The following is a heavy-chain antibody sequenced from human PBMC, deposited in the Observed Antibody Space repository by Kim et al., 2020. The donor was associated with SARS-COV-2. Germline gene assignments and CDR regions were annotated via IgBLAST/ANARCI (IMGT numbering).Heavy chain of an antibody. CDR3: ASGGYCSGGSCSDSAYAFDI. CDR1: GYSFTSYW. D-gene: IGHD2-15*01. V-gene: IGHV5-10-1*01. J-gene: IGHJ3*02. Sequence: GESLKISCKGSGYSFTSYWISWVRQMPGKGLEWMGRIDPSDSYTNYSPSFQGHVTISADKSISTAYLQWSSLKASDTAMYYCASGGYCSGGSCSDSAYAFDIWGQGTMVTVSS. CDR2: IDPSDSYT.